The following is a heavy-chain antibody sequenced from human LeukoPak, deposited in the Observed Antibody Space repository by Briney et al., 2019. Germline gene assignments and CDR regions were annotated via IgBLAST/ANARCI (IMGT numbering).Heavy chain of an antibody. J-gene: IGHJ4*02. Sequence: GGSLRLSCAASGFTFSSYGMHWVRQAPGKGLEWVAVIWYDGSNKYYADSVKGRFAISRDNSKNTLYLQMNSLRAEDTAVYYCASTSGWYEPIDYWGQGTLVTVSS. CDR1: GFTFSSYG. CDR2: IWYDGSNK. CDR3: ASTSGWYEPIDY. D-gene: IGHD6-19*01. V-gene: IGHV3-33*01.